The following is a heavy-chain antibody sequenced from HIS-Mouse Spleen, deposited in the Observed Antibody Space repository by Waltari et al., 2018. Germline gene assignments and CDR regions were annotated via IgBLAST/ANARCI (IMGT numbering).Heavy chain of an antibody. Sequence: QVQLVQSGAEAKKPGDSAKVYCKASGYTFTSYDVNWVRQATGQGLEWMGWMNPNSGNTGYAQKFQGRVTMTRNTSISTAYMELSSLRSEDTAVYYCARGRVNWFDPWGQGTLVTVSS. J-gene: IGHJ5*02. CDR1: GYTFTSYD. CDR3: ARGRVNWFDP. V-gene: IGHV1-8*01. CDR2: MNPNSGNT.